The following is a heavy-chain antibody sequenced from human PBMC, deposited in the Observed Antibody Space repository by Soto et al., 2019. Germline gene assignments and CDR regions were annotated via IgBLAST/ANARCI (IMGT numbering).Heavy chain of an antibody. CDR2: IYYSGST. Sequence: PSETLSLTCTVSGGSISSGDYYWSWIRQPPGKGLEWIGYIYYSGSTYYNPSLKSRVTISVDTSNNQFSLKLSSVTAADTAVYYCARTKRLPRLGHYGMDVWGQGTTVTVSS. V-gene: IGHV4-30-4*01. CDR1: GGSISSGDYY. CDR3: ARTKRLPRLGHYGMDV. D-gene: IGHD4-17*01. J-gene: IGHJ6*02.